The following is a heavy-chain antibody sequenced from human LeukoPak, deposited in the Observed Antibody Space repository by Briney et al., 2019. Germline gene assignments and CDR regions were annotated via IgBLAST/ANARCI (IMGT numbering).Heavy chain of an antibody. CDR1: GFTLSDHY. Sequence: GGSLRLSCAASGFTLSDHYLSWIRQAPGKGLEWVSYISTFSRYTSYADSVKGRFTISRDNAKNSLYLQMNSLRAEDTGVYYCARGGLSAAGTFDPWGQGTMVTVSS. CDR3: ARGGLSAAGTFDP. D-gene: IGHD6-13*01. CDR2: ISTFSRYT. V-gene: IGHV3-11*06. J-gene: IGHJ5*02.